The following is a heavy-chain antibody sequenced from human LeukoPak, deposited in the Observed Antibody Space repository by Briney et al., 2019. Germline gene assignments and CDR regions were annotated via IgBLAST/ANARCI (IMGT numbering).Heavy chain of an antibody. CDR1: GFTFSSYS. Sequence: GGSLRLSCAASGFTFSSYSMNWVRQAPGKGLEWVSSISSSSSYIYYADSVKGRLTISRDNAKNSLYPQMNSLRAEDTAVYYCARDASEAYYYYYGMDVWGQGTTVTVSS. D-gene: IGHD6-19*01. J-gene: IGHJ6*02. V-gene: IGHV3-21*01. CDR3: ARDASEAYYYYYGMDV. CDR2: ISSSSSYI.